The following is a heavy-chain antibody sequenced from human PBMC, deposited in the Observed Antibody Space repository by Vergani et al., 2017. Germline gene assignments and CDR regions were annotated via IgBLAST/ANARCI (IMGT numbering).Heavy chain of an antibody. J-gene: IGHJ6*02. CDR1: GGSISSSSYY. CDR3: ARVSPEQPFRFGGVIPNYYYYGMDV. D-gene: IGHD3-16*02. CDR2: IYYSGST. V-gene: IGHV4-39*07. Sequence: QLQLQESGPGLVKPSETLSLTCTVSGGSISSSSYYWGWIRQPPGKGLEWIGSIYYSGSTYYNPSLKSRVTISVDTSKNQFSLKLSSVTAADTAVYYCARVSPEQPFRFGGVIPNYYYYGMDVWGQGTTVTVSS.